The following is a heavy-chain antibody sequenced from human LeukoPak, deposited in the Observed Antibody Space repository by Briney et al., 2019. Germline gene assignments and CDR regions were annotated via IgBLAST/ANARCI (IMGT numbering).Heavy chain of an antibody. CDR1: GYTFTSYD. V-gene: IGHV1-8*03. J-gene: IGHJ4*02. CDR2: TNPNSGNT. D-gene: IGHD2-15*01. Sequence: ASVKVSRKASGYTFTSYDINWVRQATGQGLEWMGWTNPNSGNTDYAQKFQGRVTLTRNTSISTAYMELSSLRSEDTAVYYCARAGDCSGGSCYLFDYWGQGTLVTVSS. CDR3: ARAGDCSGGSCYLFDY.